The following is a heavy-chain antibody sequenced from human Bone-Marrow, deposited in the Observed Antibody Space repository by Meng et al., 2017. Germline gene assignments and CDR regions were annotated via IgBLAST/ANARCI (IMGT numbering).Heavy chain of an antibody. V-gene: IGHV1-2*06. CDR2: INPNSGGT. D-gene: IGHD6-19*01. J-gene: IGHJ4*02. Sequence: QVQVVKSGAEVKKPGASVKGSCKASGYTFTGYYMPSGRQAPGQGLEWMGRINPNSGGTNYAQKFQGRVTMTRDTSISTAYMELSRLRSDDTAVYYCARVPGYSSGWYYFDYWGQGTLVTVSS. CDR3: ARVPGYSSGWYYFDY. CDR1: GYTFTGYY.